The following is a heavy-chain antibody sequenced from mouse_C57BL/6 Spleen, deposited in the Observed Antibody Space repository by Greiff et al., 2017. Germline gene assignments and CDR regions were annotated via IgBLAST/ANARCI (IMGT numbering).Heavy chain of an antibody. CDR1: GYTFTSYW. CDR2: IYPGSGST. Sequence: QVQLQQPGAELVKPGASVKMSCKASGYTFTSYWITWVKQRPGQGLEWIGDIYPGSGSTNYNEQFKSRATLPVDTAASTAYMQLSSVTSEDSAVYYLARDPYSNYPAWFAYWGQGTLVTLSA. D-gene: IGHD2-5*01. CDR3: ARDPYSNYPAWFAY. V-gene: IGHV1-55*01. J-gene: IGHJ3*01.